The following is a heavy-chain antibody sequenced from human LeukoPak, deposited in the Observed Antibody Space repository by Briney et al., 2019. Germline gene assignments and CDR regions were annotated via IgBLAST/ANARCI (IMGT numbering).Heavy chain of an antibody. V-gene: IGHV3-30*04. J-gene: IGHJ4*02. CDR3: ARDSTTHGGVPYYFDY. CDR1: GFTFSSYA. Sequence: PGGSLRLSCAASGFTFSSYAMHWVRQAPGKGLERVAVISYDGSNKYYAASVKGRFTISRDNSKNTLYLQMNSLREEDTGVYDCARDSTTHGGVPYYFDYWGQGTLVTVSS. CDR2: ISYDGSNK. D-gene: IGHD4-23*01.